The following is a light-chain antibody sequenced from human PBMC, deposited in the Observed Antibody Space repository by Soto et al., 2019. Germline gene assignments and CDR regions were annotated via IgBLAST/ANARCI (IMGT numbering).Light chain of an antibody. J-gene: IGKJ3*01. Sequence: IQLTQSPSSLSASVGDRVTITCRASQGISSFLAWYQQKPGKAPKLLIYGASTLQSGVPSRFSGSGSGTDFTLTIGSLQPEDFPTYDGPHLNSVPIPVGPGTKVDIK. CDR3: PHLNSVPIP. CDR1: QGISSF. V-gene: IGKV1-9*01. CDR2: GAS.